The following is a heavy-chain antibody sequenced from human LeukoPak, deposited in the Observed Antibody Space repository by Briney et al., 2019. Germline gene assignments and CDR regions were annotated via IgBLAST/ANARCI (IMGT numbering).Heavy chain of an antibody. CDR3: ARDALFYKGGFDY. J-gene: IGHJ4*02. V-gene: IGHV3-48*03. CDR1: GFTFSSYE. CDR2: ISSGSSTI. Sequence: GGSLRLSCTASGFTFSSYEMNWVRQAPGRGLEWVSYISSGSSTIYCADSVKGRFTISRDNAKNSLYLQMNSLRAEDTAVYYCARDALFYKGGFDYWGQGTLVTVSS. D-gene: IGHD2-8*01.